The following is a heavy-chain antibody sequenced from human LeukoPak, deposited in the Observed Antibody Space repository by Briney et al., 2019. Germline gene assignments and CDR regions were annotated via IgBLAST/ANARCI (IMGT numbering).Heavy chain of an antibody. Sequence: PGRSLRLSCAASGFTFSSYGMHWVRQAPGKGLEWVAVIWYDGSNKYYADSVKGRFTISRVNSKNTLYLQMNSLRAEDTAVYYCARDKDYYDSSGYYDYWGQGTLVTVSS. CDR3: ARDKDYYDSSGYYDY. V-gene: IGHV3-33*01. J-gene: IGHJ4*02. D-gene: IGHD3-22*01. CDR2: IWYDGSNK. CDR1: GFTFSSYG.